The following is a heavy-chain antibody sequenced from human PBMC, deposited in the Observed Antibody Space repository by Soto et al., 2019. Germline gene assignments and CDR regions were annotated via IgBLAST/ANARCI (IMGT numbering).Heavy chain of an antibody. CDR1: GFTFSGSA. V-gene: IGHV3-73*01. CDR2: IRNKANDYAT. D-gene: IGHD1-1*01. CDR3: ARPGPFDS. Sequence: EVQLVESGGGLVQPGRSLKLSCADSGFTFSGSAIHWVRQAPGKGLEWIGRIRNKANDYATAYTVSVRGNFTISRDDSKSTAYLEMNSLKTEDTAMYYCARPGPFDSWGQGTLVTVSS. J-gene: IGHJ4*02.